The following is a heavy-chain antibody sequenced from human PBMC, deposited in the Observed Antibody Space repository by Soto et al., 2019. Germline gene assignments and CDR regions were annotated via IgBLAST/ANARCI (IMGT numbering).Heavy chain of an antibody. V-gene: IGHV4-4*02. CDR2: IHHSGST. Sequence: QVQLQESGPGLVRPSGTVSLTCAVSGVSISSDNWWSWVRQPPGKALEWIGEIHHSGSTNYNPSLKSRVTMSVVPSKDLSSLTLNSVTAADTAFYYCARDQGSHPGDWGQGTLVSVSS. D-gene: IGHD6-13*01. CDR3: ARDQGSHPGD. CDR1: GVSISSDNW. J-gene: IGHJ4*02.